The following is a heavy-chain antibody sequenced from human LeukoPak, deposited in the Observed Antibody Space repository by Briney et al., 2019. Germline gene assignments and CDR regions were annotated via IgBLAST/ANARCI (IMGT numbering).Heavy chain of an antibody. CDR3: ARDRRENYYDSSGYFDY. D-gene: IGHD3-22*01. CDR2: IIPIFGTA. J-gene: IGHJ4*02. CDR1: GGTFSSYA. Sequence: SVKVSCKASGGTFSSYAISRVRQAPGQGLEWMGGIIPIFGTANYAQKFQGRVTITADESTSTPYMELSSLRSEDTAVYYCARDRRENYYDSSGYFDYWGQGTLVTVSS. V-gene: IGHV1-69*13.